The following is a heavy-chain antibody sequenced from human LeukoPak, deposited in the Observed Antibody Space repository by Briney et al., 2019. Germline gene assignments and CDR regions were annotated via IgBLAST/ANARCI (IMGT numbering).Heavy chain of an antibody. J-gene: IGHJ4*02. CDR2: INAYNGNT. CDR1: GYTFTSYG. CDR3: ARGYDSSGYYYGGLDY. V-gene: IGHV1-18*01. D-gene: IGHD3-22*01. Sequence: GTSVKVSCKASGYTFTSYGISWVRQAPGQGLEWMGWINAYNGNTNYAQKLQGRVTMTTDTATSTAYIELRSLRSDDTAVYYCARGYDSSGYYYGGLDYWGQGTLVTVSS.